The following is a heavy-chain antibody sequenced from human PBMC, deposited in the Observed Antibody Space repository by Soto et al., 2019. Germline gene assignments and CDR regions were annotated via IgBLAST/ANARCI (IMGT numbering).Heavy chain of an antibody. Sequence: QVQLAESGGGVVQPGTSLRLSCPASGFTLSNYGRHLVRQAPGKGPEWVAMISHDGSEKYYADSVKGRFTVSRDTSKNTMYLDLNSLRTEDKGVFYCAEDEGPSNLYNWFDPWGQGALVTVSS. CDR3: AEDEGPSNLYNWFDP. J-gene: IGHJ5*02. CDR1: GFTLSNYG. CDR2: ISHDGSEK. V-gene: IGHV3-30*18. D-gene: IGHD2-2*01.